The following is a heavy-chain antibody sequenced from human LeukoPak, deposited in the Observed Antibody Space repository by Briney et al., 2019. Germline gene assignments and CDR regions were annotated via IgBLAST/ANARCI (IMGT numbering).Heavy chain of an antibody. J-gene: IGHJ6*03. V-gene: IGHV4-39*07. D-gene: IGHD5-24*01. Sequence: SETLSLTCSVSGGAINNSSYYWGWIRQPPGKGLEWIGSIYYRGGTYCNPSLKSRVTISVDTSENQFSLKLSSVTAADTAVYYCARDRRDYHYFYYMDVWGKGTPVTVSS. CDR3: ARDRRDYHYFYYMDV. CDR1: GGAINNSSYY. CDR2: IYYRGGT.